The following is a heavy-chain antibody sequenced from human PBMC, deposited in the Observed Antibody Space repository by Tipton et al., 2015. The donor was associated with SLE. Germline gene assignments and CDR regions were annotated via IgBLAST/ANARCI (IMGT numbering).Heavy chain of an antibody. CDR3: ARIRIFCSSTSCSEKAFDI. V-gene: IGHV4-31*03. J-gene: IGHJ3*02. D-gene: IGHD2-2*01. CDR2: ISYTGTT. CDR1: GDSINSGGFY. Sequence: TLSLTCSVSGDSINSGGFYWSWIRQHPVKGLEWIGYISYTGTTSYKPSLKSRLAISVDTSKNQFSLNLSSVTAADTAVYYCARIRIFCSSTSCSEKAFDIWGQGTTVTVSS.